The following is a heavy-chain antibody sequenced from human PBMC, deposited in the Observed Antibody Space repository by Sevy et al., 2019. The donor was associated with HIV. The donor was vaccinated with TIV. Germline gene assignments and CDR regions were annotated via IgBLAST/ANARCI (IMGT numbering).Heavy chain of an antibody. CDR3: ARQVVAFGNPAFEDY. CDR2: IYHSGST. J-gene: IGHJ4*02. Sequence: SETLSLTCGVSGYSIISGYYWGWIRQPPGKGLEWIGSIYHSGSTYYNPSLKSRVTISVDTSKNQFSPKLSSVTAADTAVYYCARQVVAFGNPAFEDYWGQGTLVTVSS. D-gene: IGHD3-16*01. V-gene: IGHV4-38-2*01. CDR1: GYSIISGYY.